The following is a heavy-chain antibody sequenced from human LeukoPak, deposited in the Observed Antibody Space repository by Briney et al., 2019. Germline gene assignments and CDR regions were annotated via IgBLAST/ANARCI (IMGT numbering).Heavy chain of an antibody. Sequence: KPSETLSLTCTVSGGPISSYQWSWIRQPPGKGLEWIGYIYYTGSTNYNPSLKSRVTISLDTSKNQFSLKLSSVTAADTAVYYCARRAWEGDDAFDIWGQGTMVTVSS. CDR3: ARRAWEGDDAFDI. CDR1: GGPISSYQ. V-gene: IGHV4-59*08. D-gene: IGHD1-26*01. J-gene: IGHJ3*02. CDR2: IYYTGST.